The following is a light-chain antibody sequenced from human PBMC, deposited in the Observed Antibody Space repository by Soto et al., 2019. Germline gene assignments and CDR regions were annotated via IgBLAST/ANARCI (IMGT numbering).Light chain of an antibody. V-gene: IGKV3-20*01. Sequence: EIVLTQSPGTLSLSPGERATLSCRASQSVSSSYLAWYQQKPGQAPRLLIYCASSRATGIPDRFSGSGSGTDFTLTISRLEPEDFAVYYCQQYGSSLTWTFGQGTKVEI. CDR1: QSVSSSY. CDR3: QQYGSSLTWT. J-gene: IGKJ1*01. CDR2: CAS.